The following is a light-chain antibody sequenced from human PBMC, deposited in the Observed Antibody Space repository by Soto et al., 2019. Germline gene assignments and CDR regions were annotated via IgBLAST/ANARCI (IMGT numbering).Light chain of an antibody. CDR3: LLSDSGFKV. CDR1: TGAVTSGHY. Sequence: QAVVTQEPSLTVSPGGTVTLTCGSSTGAVTSGHYPYWFQQKPGQAPRTLIYDTSNTHSWTPARFSGSLLGGKAALTLSGAQPEDEAEYHCLLSDSGFKVFGTGTKLTVL. V-gene: IGLV7-46*01. J-gene: IGLJ1*01. CDR2: DTS.